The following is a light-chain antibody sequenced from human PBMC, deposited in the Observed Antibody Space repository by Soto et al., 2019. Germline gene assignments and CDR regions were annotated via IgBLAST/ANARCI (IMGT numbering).Light chain of an antibody. CDR3: QQSYGSPGA. CDR2: AAS. J-gene: IGKJ1*01. CDR1: QTINKY. Sequence: DLHLTQSPSSLSASVGDSVTITCRSSQTINKYLNWYQHRPGKAPKLLIYAASSLQTGVPTRFSGAGAGTFFTLTISNLQLEDVASNYSQQSYGSPGAFGRGTKVEI. V-gene: IGKV1-39*01.